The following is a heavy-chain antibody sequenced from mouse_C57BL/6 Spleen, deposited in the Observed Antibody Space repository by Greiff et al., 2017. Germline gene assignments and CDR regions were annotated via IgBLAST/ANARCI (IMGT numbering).Heavy chain of an antibody. J-gene: IGHJ2*01. CDR2: IYPGDGDT. V-gene: IGHV1-82*01. CDR1: GYAFSSSW. CDR3: ARESNWPYFDY. Sequence: VQLQQSGPELVKPGASVTISCKASGYAFSSSWMNWVKQRPGKGLEWIGRIYPGDGDTNYNGKFKGKATLTADKSSSTAYMQLSSLTSEDSAVYFCARESNWPYFDYWGQGTTLTVSS. D-gene: IGHD4-1*01.